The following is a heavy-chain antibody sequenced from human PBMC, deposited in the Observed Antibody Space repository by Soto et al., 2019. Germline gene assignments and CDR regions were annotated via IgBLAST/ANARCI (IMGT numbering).Heavy chain of an antibody. CDR3: ARIVSAMIFSSWFDP. J-gene: IGHJ5*02. CDR1: GGTFSSYA. D-gene: IGHD3-22*01. Sequence: SVKVSCKASGGTFSSYAISWVRQAPGQGLEWMGGIIPIFGTANYAQKFQGRVTITADESTSTAYMELSSLRSEDTAVYYCARIVSAMIFSSWFDPWGQGTLVTVSS. V-gene: IGHV1-69*13. CDR2: IIPIFGTA.